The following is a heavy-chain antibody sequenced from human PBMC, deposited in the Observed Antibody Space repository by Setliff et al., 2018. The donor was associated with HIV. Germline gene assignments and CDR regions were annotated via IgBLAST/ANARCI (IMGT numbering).Heavy chain of an antibody. CDR2: IYPGDSDT. V-gene: IGHV5-51*01. CDR3: ARGTTSLDY. D-gene: IGHD4-17*01. CDR1: GYSFNTHW. Sequence: PGESLKISCKGFGYSFNTHWIAWVRQMPGKGLEWMGIIYPGDSDTKYSPSFQGQVTISADKSISTAYLQWSSLKASDTAVYYCARGTTSLDYWGQGTLVTVSS. J-gene: IGHJ4*02.